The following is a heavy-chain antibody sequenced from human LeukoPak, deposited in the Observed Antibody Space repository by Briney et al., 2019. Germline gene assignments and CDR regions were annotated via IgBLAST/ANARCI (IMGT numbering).Heavy chain of an antibody. CDR1: GFTFSNYW. D-gene: IGHD3-22*01. Sequence: GGSLRLSCAASGFTFSNYWMSWVRQAPGKGLEYVSAISSNGGSTYYANSVKGRFTISRDNSKNTLYLQMGSLRAEDMAVYYCARDVYYDSSGMDVWGKGTTVTVSS. CDR3: ARDVYYDSSGMDV. CDR2: ISSNGGST. V-gene: IGHV3-64*01. J-gene: IGHJ6*04.